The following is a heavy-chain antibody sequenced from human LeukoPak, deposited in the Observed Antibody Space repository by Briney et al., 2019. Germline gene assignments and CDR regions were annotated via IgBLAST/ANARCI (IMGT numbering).Heavy chain of an antibody. D-gene: IGHD3-10*01. CDR2: ISGGGTVT. V-gene: IGHV3-23*01. CDR3: AKYAPRGYYYYMDV. CDR1: GFTFSSYA. Sequence: GGSLRLSCAASGFTFSSYAMSWVRQAPGKGLEWVSAISGGGTVTYYADSVKGRFTISRDNSKNTLYLQMNSLRAEDTAVYYCAKYAPRGYYYYMDVWGKGTTVTVSS. J-gene: IGHJ6*03.